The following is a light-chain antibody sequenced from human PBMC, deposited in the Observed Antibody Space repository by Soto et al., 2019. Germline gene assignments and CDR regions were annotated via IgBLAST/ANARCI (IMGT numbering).Light chain of an antibody. J-gene: IGKJ4*01. CDR1: QSVSSSH. CDR3: QQYGSSPFLT. Sequence: EIVLAQSPGTLSLSPGERATLSCRASQSVSSSHLAWYQQKPAQAPRLLIYGSSNRATGIPDRFSGSGSGTDFTLTITRLEPEDFAVYYCQQYGSSPFLTFGGGTKVEIK. V-gene: IGKV3-20*01. CDR2: GSS.